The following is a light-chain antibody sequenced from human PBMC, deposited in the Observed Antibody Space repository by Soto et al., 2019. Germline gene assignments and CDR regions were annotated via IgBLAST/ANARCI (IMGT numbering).Light chain of an antibody. CDR3: EHCYSSRLR. CDR1: QSVSSSY. Sequence: EIVLTQSPGTLSLSPGERATLSCRASQSVSSSYLAWYQQKPGQAPRLLIYGASSRATGIPDSFSGSASGTDFTLTISRLEPEYFAGDFCEHCYSSRLRFGGGTKV. V-gene: IGKV3-20*01. CDR2: GAS. J-gene: IGKJ4*01.